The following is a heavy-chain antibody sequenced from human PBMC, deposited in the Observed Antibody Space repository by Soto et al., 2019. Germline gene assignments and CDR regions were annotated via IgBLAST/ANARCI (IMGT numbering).Heavy chain of an antibody. J-gene: IGHJ4*03. Sequence: SQARCLRNTVSGGFLRPSVYLGWSRQFPGKVLVWFGIFFYTVNTYYNPSLESRVTLAKDTSKNQLSLRLSSVTAADSGVYYCASHSNQTAGY. V-gene: IGHV4-39*01. CDR2: FFYTVNT. D-gene: IGHD6-19*01. CDR3: ASHSNQTAGY. CDR1: GGFLRPSVY.